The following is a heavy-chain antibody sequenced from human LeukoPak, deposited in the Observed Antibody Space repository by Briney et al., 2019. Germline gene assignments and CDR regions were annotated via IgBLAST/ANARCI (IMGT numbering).Heavy chain of an antibody. CDR2: IYYSGST. V-gene: IGHV4-30-4*08. D-gene: IGHD4-17*01. J-gene: IGHJ4*02. CDR1: GGSISSGGYY. Sequence: SQTLSLTCTVSGGSISSGGYYWSWIRQHPGKGLEWIGYIYYSGSTYYNPSLKSRVTISVDTSKNQFSLKLSSVTAADTAVYYCATDYGDYSPFDYWGQGTLVTVSS. CDR3: ATDYGDYSPFDY.